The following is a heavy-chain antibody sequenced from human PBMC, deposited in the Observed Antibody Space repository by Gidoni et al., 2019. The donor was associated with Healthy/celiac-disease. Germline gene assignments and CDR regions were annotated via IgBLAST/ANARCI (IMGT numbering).Heavy chain of an antibody. V-gene: IGHV3-23*01. Sequence: EVQLLESGGGLVQPGGSLRLSCAASGFTFSSSAMSWVRQAPGKGLEWVSAISGSGGSTYYADSVKGRFTIARDNSKNTLYLQMNSLRAEDTAVYYCAKAIVANEAYYYYYMDVWGKGTTVTVSS. CDR2: ISGSGGST. J-gene: IGHJ6*03. CDR3: AKAIVANEAYYYYYMDV. CDR1: GFTFSSSA. D-gene: IGHD5-12*01.